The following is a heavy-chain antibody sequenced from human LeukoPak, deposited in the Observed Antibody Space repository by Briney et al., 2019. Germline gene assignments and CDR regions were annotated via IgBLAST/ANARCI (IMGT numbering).Heavy chain of an antibody. CDR3: ARHGGSYTFDF. D-gene: IGHD1-26*01. CDR1: GGSISSYY. CDR2: MYDSGST. J-gene: IGHJ4*02. Sequence: TPSETLSLTCAAYGGSISSYYWSWIRQPPGKGLELIGYMYDSGSTNYNPSLKSRVTISVDTSKNQFSLRLSSVTAADTAVYYCARHGGSYTFDFWGQGVLVTVSS. V-gene: IGHV4-59*01.